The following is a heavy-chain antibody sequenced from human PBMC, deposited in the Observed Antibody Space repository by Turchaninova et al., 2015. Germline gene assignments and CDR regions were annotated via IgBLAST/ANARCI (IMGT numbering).Heavy chain of an antibody. CDR1: GGTCSNYG. CDR3: ARGGTSLYYSYMDV. V-gene: IGHV1-69*06. CDR2: IIPIFGTA. Sequence: HVQLVQSGAEVKRPGSSVGVSCKASGGTCSNYGINWVRQAPGKGLEWMGGIIPIFGTANYAQKIQARVTITADTSTSTAYMELSSLTSEDTAVYFCARGGTSLYYSYMDVWGKGTTVTVS. D-gene: IGHD2-2*01. J-gene: IGHJ6*03.